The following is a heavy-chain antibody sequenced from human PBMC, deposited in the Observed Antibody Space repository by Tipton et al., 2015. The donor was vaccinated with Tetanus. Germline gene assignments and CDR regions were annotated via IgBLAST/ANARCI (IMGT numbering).Heavy chain of an antibody. Sequence: TLSLTCNVSGDSINSGDYYWSWIRQPPGKGLEWIGYIYYSGSTYYNPSLKSRVTISIDTSKNQFSLRLSSVTAADTAVYYCARTSGYMYSDCWGQGTLVTVSS. V-gene: IGHV4-30-4*01. CDR3: ARTSGYMYSDC. CDR1: GDSINSGDYY. D-gene: IGHD3-3*01. CDR2: IYYSGST. J-gene: IGHJ4*02.